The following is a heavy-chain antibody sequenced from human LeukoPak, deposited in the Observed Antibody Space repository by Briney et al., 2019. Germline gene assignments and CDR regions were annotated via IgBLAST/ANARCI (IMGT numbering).Heavy chain of an antibody. Sequence: KTSETLSLTCTVSTGSISSAYWSWIRQPAGKGLEWIGRIYSSGSTDYHPSLKSRVTMSVDTSKSQFSLKLTSMTAADTAVYYCARAGVGATLFDYWGQGTLVTVSS. V-gene: IGHV4-4*07. CDR3: ARAGVGATLFDY. CDR2: IYSSGST. J-gene: IGHJ4*02. CDR1: TGSISSAY. D-gene: IGHD1-26*01.